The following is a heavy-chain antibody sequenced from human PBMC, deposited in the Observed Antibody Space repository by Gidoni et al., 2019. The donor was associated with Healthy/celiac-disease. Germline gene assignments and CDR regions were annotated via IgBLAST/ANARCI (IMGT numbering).Heavy chain of an antibody. D-gene: IGHD5-12*01. J-gene: IGHJ4*02. CDR2: IDYSGST. CDR3: ARHKGDGYNIAFFDY. V-gene: IGHV4-39*01. CDR1: GRSIRRSSYY. Sequence: QLQLQESGPGLVKPSETLSLTCTVSGRSIRRSSYYWGWIRQPPGKGLEWMGSIDYSGSTYYNPSLKSRVTISVDTSKNQFSLKLSSVTAADTAVYYCARHKGDGYNIAFFDYWGQGTLVTVSS.